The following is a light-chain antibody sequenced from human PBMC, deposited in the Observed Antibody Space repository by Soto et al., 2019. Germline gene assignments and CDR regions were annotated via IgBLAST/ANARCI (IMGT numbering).Light chain of an antibody. Sequence: EILMTQYPATLSVSPGERATLSCRASQSVSTNLAWYQQKFGQAPSLLIYGASTRATGIPARFSGSGSGTEFTLTISSLQSEDFAVYYCQQYNNWPRTFGQGTKVDI. V-gene: IGKV3-15*01. CDR2: GAS. J-gene: IGKJ1*01. CDR3: QQYNNWPRT. CDR1: QSVSTN.